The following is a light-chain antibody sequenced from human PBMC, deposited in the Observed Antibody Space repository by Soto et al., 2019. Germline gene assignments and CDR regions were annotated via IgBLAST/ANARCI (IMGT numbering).Light chain of an antibody. J-gene: IGKJ1*01. CDR3: HQYDNWRGT. V-gene: IGKV3-15*01. Sequence: EIVMTQSPVTLSVSPGERATLSCRASQSVSSNLAWYQQKPGQAPRLLIYGASTRATGIPARFGGSGSGTEFTLTISGLKSEDFAVYYCHQYDNWRGTCAQGHKVE. CDR2: GAS. CDR1: QSVSSN.